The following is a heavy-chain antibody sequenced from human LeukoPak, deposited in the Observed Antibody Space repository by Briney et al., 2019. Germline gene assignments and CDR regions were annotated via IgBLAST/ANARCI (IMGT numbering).Heavy chain of an antibody. CDR3: ARVAVAAAGTDY. CDR1: GFTFSSYS. V-gene: IGHV3-21*01. CDR2: ISSNNDYI. D-gene: IGHD6-13*01. J-gene: IGHJ4*02. Sequence: GGSLRLSCAASGFTFSSYSMNWVRQAPGKGLEWVSSISSNNDYIYYADSVKGRFTISRDNAKNSLFLQTNSLRAEDTAVYYCARVAVAAAGTDYWGQGTLVTVSS.